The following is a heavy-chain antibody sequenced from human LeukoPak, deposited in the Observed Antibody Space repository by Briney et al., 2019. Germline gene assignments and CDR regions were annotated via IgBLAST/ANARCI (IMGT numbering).Heavy chain of an antibody. CDR2: IHYSGSI. J-gene: IGHJ4*02. V-gene: IGHV4-59*01. CDR3: ARMPGEARRYARDFDY. Sequence: KPSETLSLTCTVSGGSISRYFWSWIRQPPGKGLEWIGYIHYSGSITYNPSLKGRVTISVDTSENQFSLKLSSVTAADTALYYCARMPGEARRYARDFDYWGQGTLVTVSS. D-gene: IGHD6-6*01. CDR1: GGSISRYF.